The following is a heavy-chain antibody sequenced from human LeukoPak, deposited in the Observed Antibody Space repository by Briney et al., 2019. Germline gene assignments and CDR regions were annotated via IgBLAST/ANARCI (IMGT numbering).Heavy chain of an antibody. CDR3: ARLVVVAVLDY. D-gene: IGHD2-15*01. CDR2: INHSGST. V-gene: IGHV4-34*01. J-gene: IGHJ4*02. CDR1: GGSFSGYY. Sequence: SETLSLTCAVYGGSFSGYYCSWIRQPPGKGLEWIGEINHSGSTNYNPSLKSRVTISVDTSKNQFSLKLSSVTAADTAVYYCARLVVVAVLDYWGQGTLVTVSS.